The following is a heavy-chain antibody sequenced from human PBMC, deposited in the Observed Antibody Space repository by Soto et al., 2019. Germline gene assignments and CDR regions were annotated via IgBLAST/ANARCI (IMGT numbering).Heavy chain of an antibody. CDR3: ASDLVGASDSYGLDV. Sequence: GSLRLSCAASGFTFSNYGMHWVRQAPGKGLEWVAIIWHDGNNKYYADSVRGRFIISRDNSKNRLYLQMNSLRAEDTAVYYCASDLVGASDSYGLDVWGQGTPVTVSS. D-gene: IGHD1-26*01. V-gene: IGHV3-33*01. CDR2: IWHDGNNK. J-gene: IGHJ6*02. CDR1: GFTFSNYG.